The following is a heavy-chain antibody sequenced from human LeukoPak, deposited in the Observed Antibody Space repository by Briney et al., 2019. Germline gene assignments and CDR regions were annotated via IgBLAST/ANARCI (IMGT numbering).Heavy chain of an antibody. J-gene: IGHJ5*02. CDR3: ARNLNYDFWSGYYKYYWFDP. Sequence: WASVKVSCKASGGTFSSYAISWVRQAPGQGLEWMGGIIPIFGTANYAQKFQGRVTITADESTSTAYMELSSLRSEDTAVYYCARNLNYDFWSGYYKYYWFDPWGQGTLVTVSS. CDR2: IIPIFGTA. CDR1: GGTFSSYA. D-gene: IGHD3-3*01. V-gene: IGHV1-69*01.